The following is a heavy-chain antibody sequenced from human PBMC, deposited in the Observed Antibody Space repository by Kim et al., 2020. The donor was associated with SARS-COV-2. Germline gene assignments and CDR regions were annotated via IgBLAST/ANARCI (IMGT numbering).Heavy chain of an antibody. D-gene: IGHD3-10*01. J-gene: IGHJ6*02. Sequence: GGSLRLSCAASGFTFSSYAMTWVRQAPGKGLEWISALTGSGGSIYFADSVKGRFTISRDDSMNTVYLQMNSLRAEDTALYYCAKVRDYSYYYGLDGWGQGTTVTVSS. V-gene: IGHV3-23*01. CDR3: AKVRDYSYYYGLDG. CDR2: LTGSGGSI. CDR1: GFTFSSYA.